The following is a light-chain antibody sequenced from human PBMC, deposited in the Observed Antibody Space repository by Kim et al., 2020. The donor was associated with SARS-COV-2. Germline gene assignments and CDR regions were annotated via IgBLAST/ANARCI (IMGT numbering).Light chain of an antibody. V-gene: IGKV3-11*01. CDR1: SSVSSY. J-gene: IGKJ4*01. CDR3: QQRSNWPPT. CDR2: DAS. Sequence: LPPGEGATFSGTASSSVSSYLAWYQQKPGQAPRLLIYDASNRATGIPARFSGSGSGTDFTLTISSLEPEDFAVYYCQQRSNWPPTFGGGTKVDIK.